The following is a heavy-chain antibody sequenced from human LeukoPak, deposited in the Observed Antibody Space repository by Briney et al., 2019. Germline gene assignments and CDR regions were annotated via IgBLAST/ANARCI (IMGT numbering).Heavy chain of an antibody. J-gene: IGHJ5*02. CDR3: AKLEVGRFDP. CDR2: IYYRGST. V-gene: IGHV4-59*11. Sequence: SETLSLTCTVSGASISSHYWCWNRQPPGTGLEWIGDIYYRGSTTYNPSLKSRVSISLDTSRNQFSLNLSSVTAADTAVYYCAKLEVGRFDPWGQGTLVTVSS. D-gene: IGHD7-27*01. CDR1: GASISSHY.